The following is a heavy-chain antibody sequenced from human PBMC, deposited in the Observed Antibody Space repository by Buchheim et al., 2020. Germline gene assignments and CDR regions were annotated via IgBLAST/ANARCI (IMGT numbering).Heavy chain of an antibody. V-gene: IGHV4-34*01. J-gene: IGHJ2*01. CDR2: INHSGST. D-gene: IGHD1-26*01. CDR1: GGSFSGYY. Sequence: QVQLQQWGAGLLKPSETLSLTCAVYGGSFSGYYWSWIRQPPGKGLEWIGEINHSGSTNYNPSLKSRVTISVDTSKNQFSLKLSSVTAADTAVYYCARDGLQWELLRNYWYFDLWGRGTL. CDR3: ARDGLQWELLRNYWYFDL.